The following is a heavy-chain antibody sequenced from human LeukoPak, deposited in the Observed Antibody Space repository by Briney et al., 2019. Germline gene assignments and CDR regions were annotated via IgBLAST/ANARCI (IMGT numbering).Heavy chain of an antibody. J-gene: IGHJ3*02. CDR1: GGSISSRSYY. V-gene: IGHV4-61*05. CDR2: IYYSGST. CDR3: ARVRHGAFDI. Sequence: SETLSLTCTVSGGSISSRSYYWGWIRQPPGKGLGWIGYIYYSGSTNYNPSLKSRVTISVDTSKNQFSLKLSSVTAADTAVYYCARVRHGAFDIWGQGTMVTVSS.